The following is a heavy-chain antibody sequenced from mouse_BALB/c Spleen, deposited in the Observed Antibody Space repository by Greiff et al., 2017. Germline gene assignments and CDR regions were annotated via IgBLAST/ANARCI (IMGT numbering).Heavy chain of an antibody. D-gene: IGHD2-4*01. Sequence: DVLLVESGGGLVKPGGSLKLSCAASGFTFSSYAMSWVRQTPEKRLEWVATISSGGSYTYYPDSVKGRFTISRDNAKNTLYLQMSSLRSEDTAMYYCAREGNDYDNAMDYGVQGTSVTVSS. CDR2: ISSGGSYT. J-gene: IGHJ4*01. V-gene: IGHV5-9-3*01. CDR3: AREGNDYDNAMDY. CDR1: GFTFSSYA.